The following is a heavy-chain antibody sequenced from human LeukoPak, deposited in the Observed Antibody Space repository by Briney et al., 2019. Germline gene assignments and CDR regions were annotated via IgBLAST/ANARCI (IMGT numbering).Heavy chain of an antibody. D-gene: IGHD3-22*01. Sequence: PGGSLRLSCAASGFTFSSYSMNWVRQAPGKGLEWVSSISSSSSYIYYADSVKGRFTISRGNAKNSLYLQMNSLRAEDTAVYYCARDGYYYGSSGTNFDYWGQGTLVTVSS. V-gene: IGHV3-21*01. CDR3: ARDGYYYGSSGTNFDY. CDR1: GFTFSSYS. CDR2: ISSSSSYI. J-gene: IGHJ4*02.